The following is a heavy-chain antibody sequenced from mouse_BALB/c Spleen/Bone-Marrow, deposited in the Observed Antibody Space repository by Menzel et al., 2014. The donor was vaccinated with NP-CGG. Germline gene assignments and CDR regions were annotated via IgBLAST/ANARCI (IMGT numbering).Heavy chain of an antibody. J-gene: IGHJ4*01. Sequence: SGAELARPGASVKMSCKASGYTFTTYTMHWVQQRPGQGLEWVGYINPSTGFTNYNQIFKDKATLAADKSSSTAYMQLSSLTSEDSSVYYCARGGFLLRSLALDYWGRGTSVTVSS. CDR1: GYTFTTYT. V-gene: IGHV1-4*01. CDR2: INPSTGFT. CDR3: ARGGFLLRSLALDY. D-gene: IGHD1-1*01.